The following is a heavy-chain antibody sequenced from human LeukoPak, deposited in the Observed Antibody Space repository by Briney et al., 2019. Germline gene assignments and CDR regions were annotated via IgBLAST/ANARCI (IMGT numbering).Heavy chain of an antibody. J-gene: IGHJ4*02. D-gene: IGHD3-16*01. CDR1: GGSISSSNW. V-gene: IGHV4-4*02. CDR3: ARYTLPYYFDY. CDR2: INHSGST. Sequence: SGTLSLTCAVSGGSISSSNWWSWVRQPPGKGLEWIGEINHSGSTNYNPSLKSRVTISVDTSKNQFSLKLSSVTAADTAVYYCARYTLPYYFDYWGQGTLVTVSS.